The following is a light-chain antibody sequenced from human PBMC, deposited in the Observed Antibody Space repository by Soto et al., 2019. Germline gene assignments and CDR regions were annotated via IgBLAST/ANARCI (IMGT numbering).Light chain of an antibody. CDR3: SSYAGSSTWV. J-gene: IGLJ2*01. CDR1: SSDVGGYNY. Sequence: QSAPTQPPSASGSPGQSATISCTGTSSDVGGYNYVSWYQQYPGKAPKLMIYEVSKRPSGVPDRFSGSKSGNTASLTVSGLQPEDEAYYYCSSYAGSSTWVFGGGTKLTVL. V-gene: IGLV2-8*01. CDR2: EVS.